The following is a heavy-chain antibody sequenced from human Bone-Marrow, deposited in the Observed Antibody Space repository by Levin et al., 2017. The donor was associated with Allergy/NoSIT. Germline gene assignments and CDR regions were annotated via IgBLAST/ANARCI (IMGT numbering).Heavy chain of an antibody. Sequence: SETLSLTCTVSGGSISSGGYHWSWIRQHAGKGLEWIGYIYYSGSTYYNPSLKSRVSMSADMSRNQVYLTMSSVTAADTAVYYCARQAVPAAMNGFDSWGQGTLVTVSS. CDR3: ARQAVPAAMNGFDS. J-gene: IGHJ5*01. V-gene: IGHV4-31*03. D-gene: IGHD2-2*01. CDR2: IYYSGST. CDR1: GGSISSGGYH.